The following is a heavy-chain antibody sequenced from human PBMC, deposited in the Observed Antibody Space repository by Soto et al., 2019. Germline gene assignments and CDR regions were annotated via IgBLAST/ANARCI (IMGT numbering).Heavy chain of an antibody. Sequence: PLTCSLPVGTVSRSCWSWFHQSPGKGLESIAYVCSSGSTNYNPSLESRVAISLDTSKNQFSLRLTSVTAADTAVYFCARVRTEYAGLDYWVKGTLVPVSS. J-gene: IGHJ4*02. CDR2: VCSSGST. V-gene: IGHV4-59*02. CDR3: ARVRTEYAGLDY. D-gene: IGHD2-2*01. CDR1: VGTVSRSC.